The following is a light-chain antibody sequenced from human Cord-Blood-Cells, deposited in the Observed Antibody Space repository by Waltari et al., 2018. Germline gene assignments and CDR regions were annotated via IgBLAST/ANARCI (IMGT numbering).Light chain of an antibody. J-gene: IGKJ3*01. CDR2: AAS. CDR1: QRISNY. V-gene: IGKV1-27*01. CDR3: QKYNNAPQT. Sequence: DIQMTQSPSSLSASVGDRVTITFRASQRISNYLAWYQQKPGKVPKLLIYAASTLQSGIPSRVSGNGSGTDFTLTISSLRPEDVATYYNQKYNNAPQTFGPGTKVDIK.